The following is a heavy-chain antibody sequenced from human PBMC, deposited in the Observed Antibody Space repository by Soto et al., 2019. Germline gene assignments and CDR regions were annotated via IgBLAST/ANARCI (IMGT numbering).Heavy chain of an antibody. V-gene: IGHV3-23*01. CDR2: ISGSGGST. J-gene: IGHJ6*03. CDR1: GFTFSSYA. Sequence: GGSLRLSCAASGFTFSSYAMSWVRQAPGKGLEWVSAISGSGGSTYYADSVKGRFTISRDNSKNTLYLQMNSLRAEDTAVYYCAKRPRGIAAPFYYMDVWGKGTTVTVSS. CDR3: AKRPRGIAAPFYYMDV. D-gene: IGHD6-13*01.